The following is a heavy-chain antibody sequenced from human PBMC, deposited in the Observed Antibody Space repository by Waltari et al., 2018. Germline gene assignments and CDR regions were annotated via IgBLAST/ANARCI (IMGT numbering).Heavy chain of an antibody. CDR1: GGSITTYY. CDR3: ARDTIAVGYFDL. Sequence: QVQLQESGPGLVKPSETLSLTCTVSGGSITTYYWTWIRQPPGRGLEWIGYMFYNGSPNDIPSLKRRVTISIDTSKNQVSLNLSSVTAADTAIYYCARDTIAVGYFDLWGQGTLVTVSS. V-gene: IGHV4-59*13. J-gene: IGHJ4*02. D-gene: IGHD6-19*01. CDR2: MFYNGSP.